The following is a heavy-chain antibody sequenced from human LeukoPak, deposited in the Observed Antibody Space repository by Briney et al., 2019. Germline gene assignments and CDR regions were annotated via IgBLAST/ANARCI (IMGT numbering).Heavy chain of an antibody. D-gene: IGHD1-26*01. Sequence: SETLSLTCAVSGYSISSGYYWGWIRQPPGKGLEWIGSIYHSGSTYYNPSLKSRVTISVDTSKNQFSLKLSSVTAADPAVYYCASDQMAATGFDYWGQGTLVTVSS. J-gene: IGHJ4*02. CDR1: GYSISSGYY. V-gene: IGHV4-38-2*01. CDR2: IYHSGST. CDR3: ASDQMAATGFDY.